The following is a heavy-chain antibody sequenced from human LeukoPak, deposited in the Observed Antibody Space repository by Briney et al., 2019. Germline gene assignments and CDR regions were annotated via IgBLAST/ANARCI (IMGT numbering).Heavy chain of an antibody. Sequence: GGSLRLSCAASGFTFSSYSMNWVRQAPGKGLEWVSSISSSSSYIYYVDSVKGRFTISRDDAKNSLYLQMNSLRAEDTAVYYCARGGKRGYFDYWGQGTLVTVSS. J-gene: IGHJ4*02. CDR2: ISSSSSYI. V-gene: IGHV3-21*01. D-gene: IGHD3-10*01. CDR1: GFTFSSYS. CDR3: ARGGKRGYFDY.